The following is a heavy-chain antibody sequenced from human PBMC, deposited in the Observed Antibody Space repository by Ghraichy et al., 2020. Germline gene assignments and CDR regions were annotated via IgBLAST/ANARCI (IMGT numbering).Heavy chain of an antibody. CDR1: GFTFSSYS. J-gene: IGHJ6*02. CDR2: ISSSSSYI. D-gene: IGHD2-15*01. V-gene: IGHV3-21*01. Sequence: GESLNISCAASGFTFSSYSMNWVRQAPGKGLEWVSSISSSSSYIYYADSVKGRFTISRDNAKNSLYLQMNSLKAEDTAVYYCAREKYCSGGSWYEYGMDVWGQGTTVTVSS. CDR3: AREKYCSGGSWYEYGMDV.